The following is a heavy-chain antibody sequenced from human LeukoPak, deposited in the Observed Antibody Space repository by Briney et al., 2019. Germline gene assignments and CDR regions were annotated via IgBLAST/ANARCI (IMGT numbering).Heavy chain of an antibody. CDR2: IYPGDSDT. J-gene: IGHJ4*02. CDR1: GSSFTSYW. V-gene: IGHV5-51*01. D-gene: IGHD1-1*01. CDR3: ARYTDHYYFDY. Sequence: GESLKISCKGSGSSFTSYWIGWVRQMPGKGLEWMGIIYPGDSDTRYSPSFQGQVTISADKSISTAYLQWSSLNTSDTAIYYCARYTDHYYFDYWGQGTLVTVSS.